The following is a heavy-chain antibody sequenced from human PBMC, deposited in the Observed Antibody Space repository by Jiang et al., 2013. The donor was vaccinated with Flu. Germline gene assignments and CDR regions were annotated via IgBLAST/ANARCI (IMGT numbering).Heavy chain of an antibody. CDR1: GGSFSGYY. D-gene: IGHD6-19*01. CDR2: INHSGST. V-gene: IGHV4-34*01. J-gene: IGHJ4*02. Sequence: VLLKPSETLSLTCAVYGGSFSGYYWSWIRQPPGKGLEWIGEINHSGSTNYNPSLKSRVTISVDTSKNQFSLKLSSVTAADTAVYYCARGRKEWLVPYFDYWGQGTLVTVSS. CDR3: ARGRKEWLVPYFDY.